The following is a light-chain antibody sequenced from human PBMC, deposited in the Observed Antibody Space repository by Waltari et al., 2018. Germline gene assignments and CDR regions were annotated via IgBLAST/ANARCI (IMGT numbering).Light chain of an antibody. J-gene: IGLJ3*02. CDR3: SSYTTSKTRV. V-gene: IGLV2-14*01. Sequence: QSALTQAASVSGSPGQSIPISCTGTSSDVGGYNYVSWYQQHPGKAPKLMIYDVSNRPSGVSNRFYGSKSGNTASLTISGLQAEDEADYYCSSYTTSKTRVFGGGTKLTVL. CDR1: SSDVGGYNY. CDR2: DVS.